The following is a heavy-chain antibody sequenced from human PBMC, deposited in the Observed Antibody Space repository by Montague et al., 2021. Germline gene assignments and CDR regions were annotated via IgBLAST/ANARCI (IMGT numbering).Heavy chain of an antibody. CDR2: ISGSGGST. Sequence: SLRLSCAASGFTFSSYAMSWVRQAPGKGLEWVSAISGSGGSTYYADSVKVRFTISRDNSKNTLYLQMNSLRAEDTAVYSCAKEEEYCSGDSCYIDYWGQGTLVTVSS. V-gene: IGHV3-23*01. CDR3: AKEEEYCSGDSCYIDY. CDR1: GFTFSSYA. J-gene: IGHJ4*02. D-gene: IGHD2-15*01.